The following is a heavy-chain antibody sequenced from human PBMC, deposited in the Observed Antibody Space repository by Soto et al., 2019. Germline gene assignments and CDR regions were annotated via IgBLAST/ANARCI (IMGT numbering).Heavy chain of an antibody. Sequence: PSETLPLTCAVYGGSFSGYYWSCIRQPPGEGLDWIGEFNHSASANYNPSLKSRVTISVDTSKNQFSLELSSVTAAETAVYYCARRSFRTQISRIFSPGLDIWGQGTMLTVSS. V-gene: IGHV4-34*01. CDR2: FNHSASA. J-gene: IGHJ3*02. CDR1: GGSFSGYY. CDR3: ARRSFRTQISRIFSPGLDI. D-gene: IGHD3-3*02.